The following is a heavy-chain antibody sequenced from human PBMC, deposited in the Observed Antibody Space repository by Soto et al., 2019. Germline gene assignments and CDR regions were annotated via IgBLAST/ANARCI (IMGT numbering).Heavy chain of an antibody. J-gene: IGHJ5*02. Sequence: SGGGLVKPGGSLRVSCAASGFTFSNYSMNWVRQTPGKGLEWVSSISSRSRSIFYAGSVKGRFTISRDNAKKSLYLQMNSMRAEDTAVYYCARGGGQWLVRMTSWGQGTLVTVSS. CDR1: GFTFSNYS. D-gene: IGHD6-19*01. CDR2: ISSRSRSI. CDR3: ARGGGQWLVRMTS. V-gene: IGHV3-21*01.